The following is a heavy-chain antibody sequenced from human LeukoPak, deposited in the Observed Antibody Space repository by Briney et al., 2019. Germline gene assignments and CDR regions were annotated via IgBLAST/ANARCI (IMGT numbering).Heavy chain of an antibody. D-gene: IGHD6-19*01. J-gene: IGHJ4*02. CDR3: ARDRGSGWHTFDY. V-gene: IGHV3-21*01. Sequence: GGSLRLSCAASGFTFSSYYMNWVRQAPGKGLEWVSSISSSSSYMFYADSVRGRFTISRDNAENSLYLQMNSLRAEDTAVYYCARDRGSGWHTFDYWGQGTLLTVSS. CDR2: ISSSSSYM. CDR1: GFTFSSYY.